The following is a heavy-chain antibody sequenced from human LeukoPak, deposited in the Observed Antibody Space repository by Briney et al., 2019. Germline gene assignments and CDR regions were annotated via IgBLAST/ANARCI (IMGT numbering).Heavy chain of an antibody. CDR2: IYHSGST. J-gene: IGHJ4*02. D-gene: IGHD3-10*01. CDR1: GGSISGGGYS. V-gene: IGHV4-30-2*01. Sequence: SVILWLTCVVSGGSISGGGYSWRWIGQPPRKGLEWIGYIYHSGSTYYNPSLKSRVTISVDRSKNQFSLKLSSVTAADTAVYYCAGMVRGVISMAFDYWGQGTLVTVSS. CDR3: AGMVRGVISMAFDY.